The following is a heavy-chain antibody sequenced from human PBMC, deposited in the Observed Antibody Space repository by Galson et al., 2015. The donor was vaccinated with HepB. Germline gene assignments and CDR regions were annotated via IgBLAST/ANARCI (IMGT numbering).Heavy chain of an antibody. CDR2: IKSKTDGGTT. Sequence: SLRLSCAASGFTFSNAWMSWVRQAPGKGLEWVGRIKSKTDGGTTDYAAPVKGRFTISRDDSKNTLYLQMNSLKTEDTAVYYCTTGIAGSGETYWGQGTLVTVSS. V-gene: IGHV3-15*01. CDR3: TTGIAGSGETY. J-gene: IGHJ4*02. D-gene: IGHD3-10*01. CDR1: GFTFSNAW.